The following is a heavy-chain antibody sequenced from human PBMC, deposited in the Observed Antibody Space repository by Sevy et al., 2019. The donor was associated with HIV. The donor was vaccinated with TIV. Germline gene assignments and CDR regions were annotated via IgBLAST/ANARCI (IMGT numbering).Heavy chain of an antibody. J-gene: IGHJ4*02. V-gene: IGHV3-23*01. Sequence: GGSLRLSCAASGFTLNNYAMNWVRRAPGKGLEWVSALSGSGVSTDYADSVKGRFTISRDNSKNTLYLQMNSLRAEDTAVYYSAKDSYFDNTLFDYWGQGTLVTVSS. CDR1: GFTLNNYA. D-gene: IGHD3-22*01. CDR2: LSGSGVST. CDR3: AKDSYFDNTLFDY.